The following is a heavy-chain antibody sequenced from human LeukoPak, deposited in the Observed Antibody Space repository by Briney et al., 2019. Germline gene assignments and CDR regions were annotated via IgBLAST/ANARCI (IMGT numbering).Heavy chain of an antibody. CDR3: AKDLSSGGSCCDAFDI. CDR2: ISGSGGST. Sequence: GASLRLSCAASGFTFSSYAMSWVRQAPGKGLEWVSGISGSGGSTYYADAVKGRFTISRDNSKNTLYLQMNSLRVEDTAVYYCAKDLSSGGSCCDAFDIWGQGTMVTVSS. D-gene: IGHD2-15*01. CDR1: GFTFSSYA. J-gene: IGHJ3*02. V-gene: IGHV3-23*01.